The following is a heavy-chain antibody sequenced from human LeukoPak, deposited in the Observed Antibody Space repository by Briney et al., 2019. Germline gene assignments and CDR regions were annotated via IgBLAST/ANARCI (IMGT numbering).Heavy chain of an antibody. CDR1: GASISEYY. CDR2: IHPSGST. J-gene: IGHJ4*02. Sequence: SETLSLTCTVSGASISEYYWTWIRQPPGKGLEWLGHIHPSGSTYSNPSLRSRVTVSVDTPKNQFSPTLSSVTAADTAMYFCARGLDTAKVGYWGQGTLVTVSS. CDR3: ARGLDTAKVGY. V-gene: IGHV4-4*08. D-gene: IGHD5-18*01.